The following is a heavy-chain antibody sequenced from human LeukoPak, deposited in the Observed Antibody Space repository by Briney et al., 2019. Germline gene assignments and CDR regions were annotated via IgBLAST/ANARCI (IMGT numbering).Heavy chain of an antibody. Sequence: GGSLRLSCAASGFTVSSNYMSWVRQAPGEGLEWVSVIYSGGSTYYADSVKGRFTISRDNSKNTLYLQMNSLRAEDTAVYYCARDSSGGDAFDIWGQGTMVTVSS. J-gene: IGHJ3*02. D-gene: IGHD1-26*01. CDR1: GFTVSSNY. CDR2: IYSGGST. V-gene: IGHV3-53*01. CDR3: ARDSSGGDAFDI.